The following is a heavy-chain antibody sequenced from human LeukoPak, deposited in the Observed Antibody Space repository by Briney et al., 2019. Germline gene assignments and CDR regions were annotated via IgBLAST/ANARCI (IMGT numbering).Heavy chain of an antibody. CDR3: ARIGSVGWVQPKINDY. Sequence: SETLSLTCAVYGGSFSGYYWSWIRQPPGKGLEWIGEINHSGSTNYNPSLKSRVTISVDTSKNQFSLKLSSVTAADTAVYYCARIGSVGWVQPKINDYWGQGTLVTVSS. CDR1: GGSFSGYY. CDR2: INHSGST. V-gene: IGHV4-34*01. J-gene: IGHJ4*02. D-gene: IGHD1-14*01.